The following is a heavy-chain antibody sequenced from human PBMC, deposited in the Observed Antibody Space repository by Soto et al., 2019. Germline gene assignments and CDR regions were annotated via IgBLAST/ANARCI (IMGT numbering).Heavy chain of an antibody. Sequence: ASVKVSCKVSGYTLTELSMHWVRQAPGKGLEWMGGFDPEDGETIYAQKFQGRVTMTEDTSTDTAYMELSSLRSEDTAVYYCAKDPNTAMPRARFDPWGQGTLVTVSS. J-gene: IGHJ5*02. CDR1: GYTLTELS. D-gene: IGHD5-18*01. CDR3: AKDPNTAMPRARFDP. V-gene: IGHV1-24*01. CDR2: FDPEDGET.